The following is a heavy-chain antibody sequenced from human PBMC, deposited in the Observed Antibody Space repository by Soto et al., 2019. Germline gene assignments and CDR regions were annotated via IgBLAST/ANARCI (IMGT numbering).Heavy chain of an antibody. D-gene: IGHD2-15*01. CDR3: TRLLYGGHFDY. V-gene: IGHV4-59*02. CDR1: GDSVSHNH. CDR2: TYENGRT. Sequence: QVQLQESGPGLVKPSETLSLTCTVSGDSVSHNHWGWIRQSPEKGLEWIGYTYENGRTNYSPSFSSLVTISPDTSRNQFSLNLTSVTAADTAVYYCTRLLYGGHFDYWGQGTLVTVSS. J-gene: IGHJ4*02.